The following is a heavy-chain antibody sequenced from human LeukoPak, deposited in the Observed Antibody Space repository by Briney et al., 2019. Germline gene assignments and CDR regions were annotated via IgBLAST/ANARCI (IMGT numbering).Heavy chain of an antibody. CDR3: AKTGKKWWEPQSSGGYFQH. CDR2: ISAYNGNT. Sequence: ASVKVSCKASGYTFTGYYMHWVRQAPGQGLEWMGWISAYNGNTNYAQKLQGRVTMTADTATSTAYMELRSLRSDDTAVYYWAKTGKKWWEPQSSGGYFQHWGQGTLVTVSS. J-gene: IGHJ1*01. D-gene: IGHD2-15*01. CDR1: GYTFTGYY. V-gene: IGHV1-18*04.